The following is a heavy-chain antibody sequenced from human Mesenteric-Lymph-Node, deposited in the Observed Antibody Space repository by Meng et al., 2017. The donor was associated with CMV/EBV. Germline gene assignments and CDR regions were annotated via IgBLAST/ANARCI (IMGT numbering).Heavy chain of an antibody. D-gene: IGHD2-2*02. V-gene: IGHV3-30*02. Sequence: GESLKISCAASGFTFSSYGMHWVRQAPGQGLEWVAFILYDGSNKYYADSVKGRFTISRDNSKNTLYLQMNSLRPEDTAVYFCARKGYCSGTDCYRAFDIWGHGTMVTVSS. CDR3: ARKGYCSGTDCYRAFDI. CDR1: GFTFSSYG. J-gene: IGHJ3*02. CDR2: ILYDGSNK.